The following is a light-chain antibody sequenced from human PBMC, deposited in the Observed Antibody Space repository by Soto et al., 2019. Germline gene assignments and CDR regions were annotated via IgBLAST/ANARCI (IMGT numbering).Light chain of an antibody. J-gene: IGLJ3*02. CDR2: SND. CDR3: AAWDDSLIGPV. CDR1: SSNIGSNI. V-gene: IGLV1-44*01. Sequence: QSVLTQPPSASGTPGQRITISCSGSSSNIGSNIVNWYHQLPGTAPKLLIYSNDQRPSGVPDRFSGSKSGTSASLAISGLQSEDETDYYCAAWDDSLIGPVFGGGTQLTVL.